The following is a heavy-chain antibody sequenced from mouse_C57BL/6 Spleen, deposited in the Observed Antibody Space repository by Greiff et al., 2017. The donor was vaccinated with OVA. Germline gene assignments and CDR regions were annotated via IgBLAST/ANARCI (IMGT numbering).Heavy chain of an antibody. D-gene: IGHD3-2*02. V-gene: IGHV1-54*01. Sequence: QVQLKESGAELVRPGTSVKVSCKASGYAFTNYLIEWVKQRPGQGLEWIGVINPGSGGTNYNEKFKGKATLTADKSSSTAYMQLSSLTSEDSAVYFCALDSSGYDYYAMDYWGQGTSVTVSS. J-gene: IGHJ4*01. CDR1: GYAFTNYL. CDR2: INPGSGGT. CDR3: ALDSSGYDYYAMDY.